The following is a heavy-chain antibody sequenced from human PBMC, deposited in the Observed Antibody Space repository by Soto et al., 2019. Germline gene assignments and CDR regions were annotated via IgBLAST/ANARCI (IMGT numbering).Heavy chain of an antibody. Sequence: PGGSLRLSCAASGFTFNNYAMSWVSQAPGKGLEWVSSINNGGDNIDYADSVKGRFTISRDNSKSTLYLQMNSLRAEDTAVYYCAKTFLARYCSSSICYDPADYFDYWGQGTLVTVSS. V-gene: IGHV3-23*01. D-gene: IGHD2-2*01. CDR2: INNGGDNI. CDR3: AKTFLARYCSSSICYDPADYFDY. CDR1: GFTFNNYA. J-gene: IGHJ4*02.